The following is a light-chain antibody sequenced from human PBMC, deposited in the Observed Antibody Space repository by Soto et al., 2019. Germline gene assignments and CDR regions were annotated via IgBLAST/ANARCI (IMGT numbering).Light chain of an antibody. Sequence: QLVLTQPASVSGSPGQSITISCTGTSSDVGSYKFVSWYQQHPGKAPKLMIYEGSKRPSGVSNRFSGSKSGNTASLTISGLQAEDEADYYCCSYAGSSTLVFGGGTQLTVL. CDR3: CSYAGSSTLV. CDR1: SSDVGSYKF. J-gene: IGLJ2*01. V-gene: IGLV2-23*01. CDR2: EGS.